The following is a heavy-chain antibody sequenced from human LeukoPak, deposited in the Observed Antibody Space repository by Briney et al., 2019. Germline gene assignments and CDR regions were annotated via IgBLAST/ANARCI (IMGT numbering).Heavy chain of an antibody. CDR1: GFTFSSYS. Sequence: GGSLRLSCAASGFTFSSYSMNWVRQAPGKGLEWVSYISSSSTIYYADSVKGRFTISRDNAKNSLYLQMNSLRDEDTAVYYCARDYRWVTTGGFVYWGQGTLVTVSS. CDR3: ARDYRWVTTGGFVY. V-gene: IGHV3-48*02. CDR2: ISSSSTI. J-gene: IGHJ4*02. D-gene: IGHD4-17*01.